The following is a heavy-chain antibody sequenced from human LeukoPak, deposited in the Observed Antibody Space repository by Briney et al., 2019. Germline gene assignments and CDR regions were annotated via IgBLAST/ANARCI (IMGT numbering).Heavy chain of an antibody. J-gene: IGHJ4*02. D-gene: IGHD1-1*01. Sequence: PGGSLRLSCAASGFTFSSYDMHWVRQATGKGLEWVSAIGTAGDTYYPGSVKGRFTISRENAKNSLYLQMNSLRAGDTAVYYCARAKGPWRFDYWGQGTLVTVSS. CDR3: ARAKGPWRFDY. V-gene: IGHV3-13*01. CDR1: GFTFSSYD. CDR2: IGTAGDT.